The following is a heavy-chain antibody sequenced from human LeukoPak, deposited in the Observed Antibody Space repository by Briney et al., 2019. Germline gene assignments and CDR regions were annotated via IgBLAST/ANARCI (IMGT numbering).Heavy chain of an antibody. Sequence: GESLQISCKGSGYSFTSYWIGWVRQLLGKGLEWMGIIYPGDSDTRYSPSFQGQVTISADKSISTAYLQWSSLKASDTAMYYCARLATVASFDYWGQGTLVTVSS. J-gene: IGHJ4*02. CDR1: GYSFTSYW. CDR2: IYPGDSDT. D-gene: IGHD4-23*01. V-gene: IGHV5-51*01. CDR3: ARLATVASFDY.